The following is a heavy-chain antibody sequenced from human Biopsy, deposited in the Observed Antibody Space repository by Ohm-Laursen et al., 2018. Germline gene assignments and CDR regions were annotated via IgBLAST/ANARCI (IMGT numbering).Heavy chain of an antibody. Sequence: SETLSLTCLVSDGSISGYYWSWIRQPPGKGLEWIGSIFYRGSTHYKPSLKSRVNISVDTSKNQFSLKLNSVTAADTAVYYCARDYDTSGYYYVSWGQGTLVTVSS. CDR1: DGSISGYY. CDR3: ARDYDTSGYYYVS. D-gene: IGHD3-22*01. CDR2: IFYRGST. V-gene: IGHV4-39*01. J-gene: IGHJ5*02.